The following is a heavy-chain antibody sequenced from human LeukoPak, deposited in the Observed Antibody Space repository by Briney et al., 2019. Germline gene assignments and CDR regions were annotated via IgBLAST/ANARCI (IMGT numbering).Heavy chain of an antibody. J-gene: IGHJ3*02. CDR2: IKQDGSEN. CDR3: ATYWRYFDWLLSDI. D-gene: IGHD3-9*01. CDR1: GFTFNSYW. V-gene: IGHV3-7*05. Sequence: GGSLRLSCEASGFTFNSYWMSWVRQAPGKGLEWVANIKQDGSENYYVDSVKGRFTISRDNAKNSLYLQMNSLRAEDTAVYYCATYWRYFDWLLSDIWGLGTMVTVYS.